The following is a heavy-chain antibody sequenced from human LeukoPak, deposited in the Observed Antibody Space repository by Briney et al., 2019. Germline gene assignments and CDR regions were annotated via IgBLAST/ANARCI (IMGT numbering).Heavy chain of an antibody. D-gene: IGHD3-3*01. Sequence: GGSLRLSCAASGFTFSSYWMTWVRQAPGKGLEWVANIKQDGGEKYYLDSVRGRFTISRDNAKNSLYLQMNSLRAEDTAVYYCARVSAEWLLFYWGQGTLVTVSS. CDR1: GFTFSSYW. J-gene: IGHJ4*02. V-gene: IGHV3-7*01. CDR2: IKQDGGEK. CDR3: ARVSAEWLLFY.